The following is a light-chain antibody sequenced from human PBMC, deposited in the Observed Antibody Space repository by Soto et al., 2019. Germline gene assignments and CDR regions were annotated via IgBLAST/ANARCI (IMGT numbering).Light chain of an antibody. Sequence: EIVLTQSPGTLSLSPGERATLSCRASQSVISTYLAWYQQKPGQAPRLLIYGASSRATGIPDRFSGSGSGTDFTLTISRLEPKDFAVYYCQQYRDSLGTFGQGTKVDIK. V-gene: IGKV3-20*01. CDR1: QSVISTY. CDR3: QQYRDSLGT. CDR2: GAS. J-gene: IGKJ1*01.